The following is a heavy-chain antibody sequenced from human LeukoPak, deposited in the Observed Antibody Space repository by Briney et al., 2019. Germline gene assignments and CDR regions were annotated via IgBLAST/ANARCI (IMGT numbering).Heavy chain of an antibody. CDR1: GFTFDDYG. V-gene: IGHV3-20*04. J-gene: IGHJ3*02. CDR3: ARCSRSSTDCYSAFDI. CDR2: ITNWNGGST. D-gene: IGHD2-2*02. Sequence: PGGSLRLSCEASGFTFDDYGMSWVRQSTGKGLEWVSAITNWNGGSTGYADSVRGRFTISRDNAKNSLYLQMNSRRAEDTALYYCARCSRSSTDCYSAFDIWGQGTIVTVSS.